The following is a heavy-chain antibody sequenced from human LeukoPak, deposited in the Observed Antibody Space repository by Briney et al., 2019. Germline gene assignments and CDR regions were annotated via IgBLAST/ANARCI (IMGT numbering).Heavy chain of an antibody. D-gene: IGHD3-3*01. CDR1: GYYISSGYY. CDR2: IYHSGST. CDR3: ARGATYYDFWSGSDYFDY. J-gene: IGHJ4*02. V-gene: IGHV4-38-2*02. Sequence: SETLSLTCTVSGYYISSGYYWGWILQPPGKGLEWIGSIYHSGSTYYNPSLKSRVTISVDTSKNQFSLKLSSVTAADTAVYYCARGATYYDFWSGSDYFDYWGQGTLVTVSS.